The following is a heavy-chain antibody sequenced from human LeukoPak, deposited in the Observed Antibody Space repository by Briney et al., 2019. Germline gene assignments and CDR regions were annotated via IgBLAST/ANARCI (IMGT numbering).Heavy chain of an antibody. J-gene: IGHJ4*02. D-gene: IGHD6-19*01. CDR1: GFTFSSYS. CDR3: ARGRAYSSGPSDY. CDR2: ISSSSSYI. Sequence: PGGSLRLSCAASGFTFSSYSMNWARQAPGKGLEWVSSISSSSSYIYYADSVKGRFTISRDNAKNSLYLQMNSLRAEDTAVYYCARGRAYSSGPSDYWGQGTLVTVSS. V-gene: IGHV3-21*01.